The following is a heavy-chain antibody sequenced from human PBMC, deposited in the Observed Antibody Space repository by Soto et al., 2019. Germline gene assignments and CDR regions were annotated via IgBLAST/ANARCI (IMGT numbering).Heavy chain of an antibody. V-gene: IGHV3-23*01. J-gene: IGHJ4*02. CDR1: RFTFSSYA. CDR2: ISGGGNDA. CDR3: TRSLFLASTDTEPFDY. Sequence: EVQLLESGGGLVQPGGSLVLSCAASRFTFSSYAMSWVRQAPGKGLEWVSSISGGGNDAYYADSVKGRFTISRDNSHNTLYLQMSSLRAEDTAVYYCTRSLFLASTDTEPFDYWGPGALVTVSS. D-gene: IGHD3-3*02.